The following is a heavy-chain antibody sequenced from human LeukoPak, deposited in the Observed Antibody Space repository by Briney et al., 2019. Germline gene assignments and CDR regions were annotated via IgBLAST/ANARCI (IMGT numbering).Heavy chain of an antibody. CDR3: ARAPAPRGWNPYAFDI. D-gene: IGHD1-1*01. Sequence: ASVKVSCKPSGYTFITYGITWVRQAPGQGLEWIGWISPYNGNTDYAQKFQGRVTVTTDTSTSIVRMELRSLRSDDTAVYYCARAPAPRGWNPYAFDIWGQGTMVTVSS. J-gene: IGHJ3*02. CDR2: ISPYNGNT. CDR1: GYTFITYG. V-gene: IGHV1-18*01.